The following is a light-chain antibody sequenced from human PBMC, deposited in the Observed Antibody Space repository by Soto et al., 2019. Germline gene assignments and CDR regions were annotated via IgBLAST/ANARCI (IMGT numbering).Light chain of an antibody. CDR1: SSDVGGYNY. CDR2: DVS. J-gene: IGLJ2*01. CDR3: SSYTSSSPLEV. Sequence: QSALTQPASVSGSPGQSITISCTGTSSDVGGYNYVSWYQQQPGKAPKLMIYDVSNRPSGVSNRFSGSKSGNTASLTISGHQTEDEADYYFSSYTSSSPLEVFGGGTKATVL. V-gene: IGLV2-14*01.